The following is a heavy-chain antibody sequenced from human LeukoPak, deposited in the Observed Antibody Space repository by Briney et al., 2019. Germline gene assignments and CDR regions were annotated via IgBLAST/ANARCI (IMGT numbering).Heavy chain of an antibody. Sequence: SETLSLTCTVSSVSISNNNYYWGWIRQPPGKGLEWIGEINHSGSTNYNPPLKSRVTISVDTSKNQFSLKLSSVTAADTAVYYCARGGFLRKYNWFDPWGQGTLVTVSS. CDR2: INHSGST. D-gene: IGHD3-3*01. J-gene: IGHJ5*02. CDR1: SVSISNNNYY. CDR3: ARGGFLRKYNWFDP. V-gene: IGHV4-39*07.